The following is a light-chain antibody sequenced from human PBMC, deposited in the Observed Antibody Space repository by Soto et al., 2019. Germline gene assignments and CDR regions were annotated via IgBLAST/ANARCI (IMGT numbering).Light chain of an antibody. CDR2: DVS. Sequence: QSALTQPASVSGSPGQSVAISCTGTSSDVGAYNFVSWYQQHPGKAPKLMVFDVSNRPSGVSNRFSGSKSDNTASLTISGLQAEDEADYYCSSYTSGGKYVFGTGTKLTVL. CDR3: SSYTSGGKYV. CDR1: SSDVGAYNF. J-gene: IGLJ1*01. V-gene: IGLV2-14*01.